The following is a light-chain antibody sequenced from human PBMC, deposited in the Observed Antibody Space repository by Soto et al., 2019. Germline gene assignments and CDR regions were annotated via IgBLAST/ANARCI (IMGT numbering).Light chain of an antibody. CDR3: QTWGTGRGV. V-gene: IGLV4-69*01. Sequence: QLVLTQSPSASASLGASVKLTCTLSSGHSSYAIAWHQQQPEKGPRYLMNLNSDGSHSKGDGIPDRFSGSSSEAERYLTISSLQSEDEADYYCQTWGTGRGVFGGGTKLTVL. CDR2: LNSDGSH. CDR1: SGHSSYA. J-gene: IGLJ2*01.